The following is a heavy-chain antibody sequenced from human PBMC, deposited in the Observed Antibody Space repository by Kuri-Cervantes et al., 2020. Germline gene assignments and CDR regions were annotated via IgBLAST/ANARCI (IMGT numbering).Heavy chain of an antibody. CDR1: GFTFRDYE. J-gene: IGHJ4*02. V-gene: IGHV3-13*01. CDR2: IRCTGDT. Sequence: GEALKISCVASGFTFRDYEMHWVRPAPGKGLEWISAIRCTGDTDYAGSVRGRFTISREDVKNSLHLQMNGLTAGDTAVYYCARGGGEGSINPPPFDWGQGTLVTVSS. D-gene: IGHD3-10*01. CDR3: ARGGGEGSINPPPFD.